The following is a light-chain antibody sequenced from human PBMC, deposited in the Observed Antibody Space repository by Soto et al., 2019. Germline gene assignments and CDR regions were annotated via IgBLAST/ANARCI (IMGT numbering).Light chain of an antibody. Sequence: AIRMTQSPFSLSASVGDRVTITCWASQGISSYLAWYQQKPAKAPKPVLYYASSLQSGVPSRFIGSGSGKDYTLISSSLPPEDFDTYYCQKYSSTPLTFGGGTKVEIK. V-gene: IGKV1D-43*01. J-gene: IGKJ4*01. CDR2: YAS. CDR3: QKYSSTPLT. CDR1: QGISSY.